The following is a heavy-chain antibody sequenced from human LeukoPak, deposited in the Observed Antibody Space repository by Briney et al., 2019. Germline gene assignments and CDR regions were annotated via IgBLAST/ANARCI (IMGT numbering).Heavy chain of an antibody. CDR3: ARVFQEGGYDWRGSFDY. CDR1: GGSISSSSYY. J-gene: IGHJ4*02. CDR2: IDYSGST. V-gene: IGHV4-39*07. D-gene: IGHD5-12*01. Sequence: SATLSITCTVSGGSISSSSYYWGWIRQPPGKGLEWIGSIDYSGSTYYNPSLKSRVTISVDTSKNQFSLKLSSVTAAVTAVYYCARVFQEGGYDWRGSFDYWGQGTLVTVSS.